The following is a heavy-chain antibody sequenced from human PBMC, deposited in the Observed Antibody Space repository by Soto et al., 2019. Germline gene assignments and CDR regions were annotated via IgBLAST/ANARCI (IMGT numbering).Heavy chain of an antibody. Sequence: QVQLVQSGAEVKKPGSSVKVSCKASGGTFSSDTINWVRQAPGQGLEWMGRIIPILGRANYAQKFQDRVTFTADKFTSTAYMELSTLRSEDTAVYYCARGGAGAMDDWGQGTLITVSS. CDR1: GGTFSSDT. CDR3: ARGGAGAMDD. V-gene: IGHV1-69*08. J-gene: IGHJ4*02. D-gene: IGHD1-26*01. CDR2: IIPILGRA.